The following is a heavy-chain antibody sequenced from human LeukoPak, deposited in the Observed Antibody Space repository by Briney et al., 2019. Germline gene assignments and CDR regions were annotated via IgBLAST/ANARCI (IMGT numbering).Heavy chain of an antibody. CDR3: AKRIQSAMATGY. CDR2: ITSSGSTI. Sequence: GGSLRLSCAASGFTFSSYEMNWVRQAPGKGLDWVSYITSSGSTIYYADSVKGRFTISRDNAKSSLYLQMNSLRAEDTAVYYCAKRIQSAMATGYWGQGTLVTVSS. V-gene: IGHV3-48*03. D-gene: IGHD5-18*01. CDR1: GFTFSSYE. J-gene: IGHJ4*02.